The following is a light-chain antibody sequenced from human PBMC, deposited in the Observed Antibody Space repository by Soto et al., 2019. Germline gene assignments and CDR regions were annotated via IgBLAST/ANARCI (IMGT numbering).Light chain of an antibody. J-gene: IGKJ1*01. CDR1: QSVSNNY. CDR3: QQYGTSPT. Sequence: EIVLTQSPGTLSLSPGERATLSCRASQSVSNNYLAWYQQKTGQAPRRLIFGASGRATGIPDRFSGSGSGTDFTLTISRLEPEDFAVYYCQQYGTSPTFGQGTKV. V-gene: IGKV3-20*01. CDR2: GAS.